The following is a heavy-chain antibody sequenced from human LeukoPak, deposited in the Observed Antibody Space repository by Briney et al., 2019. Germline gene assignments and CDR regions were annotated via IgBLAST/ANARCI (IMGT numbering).Heavy chain of an antibody. J-gene: IGHJ4*02. D-gene: IGHD3-22*01. CDR3: ARHIDSSGYYYDY. CDR2: IYHSGST. CDR1: GGSISSGGYS. Sequence: PSETLSLTCAVSGGSISSGGYSWSWIRQPPGKGLEWIGYIYHSGSTYYNPSLKSRVTISVDRSKNQFPLKLSSVTAADTAVYYCARHIDSSGYYYDYWGQGTLVTVSS. V-gene: IGHV4-30-2*01.